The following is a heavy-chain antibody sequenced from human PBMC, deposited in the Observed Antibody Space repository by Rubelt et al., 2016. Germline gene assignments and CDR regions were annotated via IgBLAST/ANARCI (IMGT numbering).Heavy chain of an antibody. V-gene: IGHV4-34*01. J-gene: IGHJ5*02. CDR1: GGSFRGYY. D-gene: IGHD3-10*01. CDR3: ARGGRYYGSGSYQRHNWFDP. CDR2: INHSGST. Sequence: QVQLQQWGAGLLKPSETLSLTCAVYGGSFRGYYWSWIRQPPGKGLEWIGEINHSGSTNYNPSLQSRVTIAVDTSKNQFSLKLGSVTAADTAVYYCARGGRYYGSGSYQRHNWFDPWDQGTLVTVSS.